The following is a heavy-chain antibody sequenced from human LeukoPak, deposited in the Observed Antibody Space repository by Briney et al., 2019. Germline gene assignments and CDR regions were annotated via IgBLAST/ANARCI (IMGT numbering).Heavy chain of an antibody. CDR1: GYSFTSYW. D-gene: IGHD5-12*01. Sequence: GESLKISCKGSGYSFTSYWIGWVRQMPGKGLERMGIIYPGDSDTRYSPSFQGQVTISADKSISTAYLQWSSLKASDTAMYYCARQVQSGYDYIRFDYWGQGTLVTVSS. J-gene: IGHJ4*02. V-gene: IGHV5-51*01. CDR2: IYPGDSDT. CDR3: ARQVQSGYDYIRFDY.